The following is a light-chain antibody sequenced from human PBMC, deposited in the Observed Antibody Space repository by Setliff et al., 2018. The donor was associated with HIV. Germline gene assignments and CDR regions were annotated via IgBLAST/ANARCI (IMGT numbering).Light chain of an antibody. Sequence: DIQMTQSPSTLSASVGDRVTITCRASQSVGSWMAWYQQKPGKAPKLLIYKASSLQSGVPSRFSGSGSGTEFTLTISSLQPDDFATYYCQQAHTFGQGTKVDIK. CDR2: KAS. J-gene: IGKJ2*01. CDR1: QSVGSW. CDR3: QQAHT. V-gene: IGKV1-5*03.